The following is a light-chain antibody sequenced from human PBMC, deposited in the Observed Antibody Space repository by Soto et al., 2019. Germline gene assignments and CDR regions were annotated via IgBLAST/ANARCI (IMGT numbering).Light chain of an antibody. J-gene: IGKJ5*01. CDR3: QQYDNLLPIT. Sequence: IQMTQSPSSLSASVGDRVTIPCQASQDTSKNLNWYQQKPWKAPKLLIYDASSLQTGLPSRFSGSGPATYFTFTISSLQPEDIATYYCQQYDNLLPITFIHGTRTEIK. CDR2: DAS. CDR1: QDTSKN. V-gene: IGKV1-33*01.